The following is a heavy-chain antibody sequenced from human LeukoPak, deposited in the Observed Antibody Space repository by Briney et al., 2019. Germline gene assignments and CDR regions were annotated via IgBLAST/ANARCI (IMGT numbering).Heavy chain of an antibody. CDR1: GFTFSSYG. D-gene: IGHD3-10*01. J-gene: IGHJ6*02. V-gene: IGHV3-30*18. Sequence: GGSLRLSCAASGFTFSSYGMHWVRQAPGKGLEWVAVISYDGSNKYYADSVKGRFTISRDNSKNTLYLQMNSLRAEDTAVYYCAKDLDPQTGFGEFYCYYGMDVWGQGTTVTVSS. CDR3: AKDLDPQTGFGEFYCYYGMDV. CDR2: ISYDGSNK.